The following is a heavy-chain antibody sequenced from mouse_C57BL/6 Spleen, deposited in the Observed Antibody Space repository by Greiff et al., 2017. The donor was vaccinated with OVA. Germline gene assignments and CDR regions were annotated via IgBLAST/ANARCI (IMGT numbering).Heavy chain of an antibody. CDR2: IDPSASYT. CDR3: ARKGYCCYAMDY. V-gene: IGHV1-69*01. J-gene: IGHJ4*01. Sequence: VQLQQPGAELVMPGASVKLSCKASGYTFTSYWMHWVKQRPGQGLEWIGEIDPSASYTNYNQKFKGKSTLTVDKSSSTAYMQLSSLSSEYSAVYYCARKGYCCYAMDYWGQGTSVTVSS. CDR1: GYTFTSYW. D-gene: IGHD2-14*01.